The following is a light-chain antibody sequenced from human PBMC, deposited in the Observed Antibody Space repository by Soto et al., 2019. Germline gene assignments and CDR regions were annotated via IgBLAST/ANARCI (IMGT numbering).Light chain of an antibody. CDR1: QDIDKW. J-gene: IGKJ2*01. CDR3: QQASSFPHT. V-gene: IGKV1-12*01. CDR2: AAS. Sequence: DIQMTQSPSSLSAPVGDRVSISCRASQDIDKWLAWFQQKPGKAPKLLISAASTLQNGVSSRFSGSGSGTDFTLTIHSLQPDDIGTYYCQQASSFPHTFGQGTKLEIK.